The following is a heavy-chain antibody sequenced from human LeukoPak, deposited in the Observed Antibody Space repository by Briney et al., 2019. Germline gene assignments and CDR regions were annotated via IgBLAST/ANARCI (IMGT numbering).Heavy chain of an antibody. Sequence: GGSLRLSCAASGFTFSDYYMSWIRQAPGKGLEWVSYISSSGSTIYYADSVKGRFTISRDNAKNSLYLQMNSLRAEDTAVYYCAGDSMKGRYDSSGYYSAWGQGTLVTVSS. J-gene: IGHJ4*02. V-gene: IGHV3-11*01. CDR1: GFTFSDYY. D-gene: IGHD3-22*01. CDR2: ISSSGSTI. CDR3: AGDSMKGRYDSSGYYSA.